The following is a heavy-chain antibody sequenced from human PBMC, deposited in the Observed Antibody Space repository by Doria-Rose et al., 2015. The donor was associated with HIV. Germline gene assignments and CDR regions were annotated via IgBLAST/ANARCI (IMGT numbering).Heavy chain of an antibody. CDR1: GVSLSSPGMG. J-gene: IGHJ4*02. CDR2: IFSDDER. V-gene: IGHV2-26*01. Sequence: QGSGLVLVKPTETLTLTCTVSGVSLSSPGMGVSWIRQPPGKALEWLANIFSDDERSYKTSLKSRLTISRGSSKSQVVLTMTDMDPVDTATYYCARIKSSRWYHKYYFDFWGQGTLVIVSA. D-gene: IGHD6-13*01. CDR3: ARIKSSRWYHKYYFDF.